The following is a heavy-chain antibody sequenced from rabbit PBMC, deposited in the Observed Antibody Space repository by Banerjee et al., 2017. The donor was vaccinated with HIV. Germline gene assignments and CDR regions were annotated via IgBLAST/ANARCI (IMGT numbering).Heavy chain of an antibody. CDR1: GFSFSSSYD. J-gene: IGHJ6*01. CDR3: ARERGYTMGGMAR. V-gene: IGHV1S40*01. CDR2: IATNGAYT. D-gene: IGHD2-1*01. Sequence: QQLVESGGGLVKPGASLTLTCTASGFSFSSSYDMCWVRQAPGKGLEWIACIATNGAYTWYASWAKGRFTISKTSSTTVTLQMTSLTAADTATYFCARERGYTMGGMARGGPGTLVTVS.